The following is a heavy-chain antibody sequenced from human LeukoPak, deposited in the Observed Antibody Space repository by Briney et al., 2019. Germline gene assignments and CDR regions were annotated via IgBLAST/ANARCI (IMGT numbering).Heavy chain of an antibody. CDR1: GGSISSYY. V-gene: IGHV4-59*08. Sequence: SETLSLTCTVSGGSISSYYWSWIRQPPGKGLEWIGYVYYSGSTNYNPSLKSRVTISVDTSKNQFSLKLSSVTAADTAVYYCARGYDGSGYYYRNWYFDLWGRGTLVTVSS. D-gene: IGHD3-22*01. CDR2: VYYSGST. CDR3: ARGYDGSGYYYRNWYFDL. J-gene: IGHJ2*01.